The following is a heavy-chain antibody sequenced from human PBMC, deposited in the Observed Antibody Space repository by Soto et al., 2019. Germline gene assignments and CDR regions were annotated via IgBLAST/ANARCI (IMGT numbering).Heavy chain of an antibody. D-gene: IGHD2-15*01. Sequence: ASVKVSCKASGYTFTGYYMHWVRQAPGQGLEWMGWINPNSGGTNYAQKFQGRVTMTRDTSISTAYMELSRLRSDDTAVYYCARRLVVVGRGAFDISGQGTMVTVSS. CDR2: INPNSGGT. J-gene: IGHJ3*02. V-gene: IGHV1-2*02. CDR1: GYTFTGYY. CDR3: ARRLVVVGRGAFDI.